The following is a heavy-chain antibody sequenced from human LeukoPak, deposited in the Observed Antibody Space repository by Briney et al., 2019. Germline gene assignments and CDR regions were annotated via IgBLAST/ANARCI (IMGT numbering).Heavy chain of an antibody. V-gene: IGHV3-30-3*01. CDR2: ISYDGSNQ. CDR3: ARSSGYSNGLYFDF. Sequence: GGSLRLSCAASGFTFRSYAMHWVRQAPGKGLEWVAVISYDGSNQFYADLVKGRFTISRDNSKNTLYLQMNSLRAEDTAVYYCARSSGYSNGLYFDFWGQGTLVTASS. CDR1: GFTFRSYA. D-gene: IGHD6-19*01. J-gene: IGHJ4*02.